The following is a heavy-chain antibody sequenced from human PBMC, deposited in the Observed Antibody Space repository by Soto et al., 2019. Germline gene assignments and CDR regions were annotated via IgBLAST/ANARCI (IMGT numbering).Heavy chain of an antibody. V-gene: IGHV4-59*01. J-gene: IGHJ5*02. CDR1: GGSISSYY. CDR3: GREVGYSLGFDP. Sequence: PSETLSLTCTVSGGSISSYYWSWIRQPPGKGLEWIGYIYYSGSTNYNPSLKSRVTISVDTSKNQFSLKLSSVTAADTAVYYCGREVGYSLGFDPWGQGTLVTVSS. CDR2: IYYSGST. D-gene: IGHD2-8*02.